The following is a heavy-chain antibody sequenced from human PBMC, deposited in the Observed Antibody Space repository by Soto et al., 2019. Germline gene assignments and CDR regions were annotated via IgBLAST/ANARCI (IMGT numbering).Heavy chain of an antibody. CDR2: ISAYNGNT. J-gene: IGHJ3*02. CDR3: ARDRRKYCSSTSCYGDAFDI. V-gene: IGHV1-18*04. Sequence: QVQLVQSGAEVKKPGASVKVSCKASGYTFTSYGISWVRQAPGQGLEWMGWISAYNGNTNYAQKLQGRVTMTTDTSTSTAYMEVRSLRSDDTAVYYCARDRRKYCSSTSCYGDAFDIWGQGTMVTVSS. CDR1: GYTFTSYG. D-gene: IGHD2-2*01.